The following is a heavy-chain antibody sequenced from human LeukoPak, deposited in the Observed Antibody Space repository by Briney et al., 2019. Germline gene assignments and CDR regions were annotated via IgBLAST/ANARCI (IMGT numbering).Heavy chain of an antibody. CDR2: ISGSGGST. CDR3: AKYRLERRGREHYYYGMDV. Sequence: GGSLRLSCAASGFTFSSYAMSWVRQAPGKGLEWVSAISGSGGSTYYADSVKGRFTISRDNSKNTLYLQMNSLRAEDRAVYYCAKYRLERRGREHYYYGMDVWGQGTTVTVSS. J-gene: IGHJ6*02. D-gene: IGHD1-1*01. CDR1: GFTFSSYA. V-gene: IGHV3-23*01.